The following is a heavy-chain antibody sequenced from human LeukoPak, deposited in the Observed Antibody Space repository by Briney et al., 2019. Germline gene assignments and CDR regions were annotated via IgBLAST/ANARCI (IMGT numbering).Heavy chain of an antibody. V-gene: IGHV1-69*05. CDR2: IIPIFGTA. Sequence: GASVKDSCKASGGTFSSYAISWVRQAPGQGLEWMGGIIPIFGTANYAQKIQGRVTITTDESTSTAYTELSSLRSEDTAVYYCARDGYYGSGSYYNVADYWGQGTLVTVSS. J-gene: IGHJ4*02. CDR3: ARDGYYGSGSYYNVADY. CDR1: GGTFSSYA. D-gene: IGHD3-10*01.